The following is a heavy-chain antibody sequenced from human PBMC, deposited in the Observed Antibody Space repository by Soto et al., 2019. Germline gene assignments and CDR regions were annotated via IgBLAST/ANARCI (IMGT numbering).Heavy chain of an antibody. D-gene: IGHD5-18*01. CDR2: IYPGDSDT. Sequence: GESLKISCKGSGYSFASYWIGWVRQIPGKVLEWMGIIYPGDSDTRYSPSFQGQVTISADKSISSAYLQWNSLKASDTAMYYCASSVYSHSWTYWGQGXLVTVYS. J-gene: IGHJ4*02. V-gene: IGHV5-51*01. CDR1: GYSFASYW. CDR3: ASSVYSHSWTY.